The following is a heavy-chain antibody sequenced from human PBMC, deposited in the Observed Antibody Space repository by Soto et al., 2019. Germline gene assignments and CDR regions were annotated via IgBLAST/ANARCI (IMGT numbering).Heavy chain of an antibody. CDR2: IYYSGST. Sequence: SETLSLTCTVSGGSISSSSYYWGWIRQPPGKGLEWIGSIYYSGSTYYNQSLKSRVTISVDTSKNQLSLKLSSVTAADTAVYYCARLNGYGDPYYFDYWGQGTLVTVSS. CDR1: GGSISSSSYY. J-gene: IGHJ4*02. D-gene: IGHD4-17*01. CDR3: ARLNGYGDPYYFDY. V-gene: IGHV4-39*01.